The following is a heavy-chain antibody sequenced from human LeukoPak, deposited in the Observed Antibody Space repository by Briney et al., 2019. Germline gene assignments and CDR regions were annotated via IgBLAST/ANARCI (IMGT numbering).Heavy chain of an antibody. CDR2: INHSGST. V-gene: IGHV4-34*01. J-gene: IGHJ4*02. CDR1: GGSFSGYY. D-gene: IGHD6-6*01. CDR3: ARLIAARLYFDY. Sequence: PSETLSLTCAVYGGSFSGYYWSWIRQPPGKGLEWIGEINHSGSTNYNPSLKSRVTISVDTSKNQFSLKLSSVTAADTAVYYCARLIAARLYFDYWGQGTLVTVPS.